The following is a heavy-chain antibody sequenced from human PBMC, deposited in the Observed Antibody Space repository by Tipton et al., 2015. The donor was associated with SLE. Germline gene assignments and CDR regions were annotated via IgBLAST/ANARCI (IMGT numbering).Heavy chain of an antibody. CDR2: IYTSGST. CDR1: GGSISGGSYY. CDR3: ARGAGY. J-gene: IGHJ4*02. V-gene: IGHV4-61*02. Sequence: TLSLTCTVSGGSISGGSYYWSWIRQPAGKGLEWIGRIYTSGSTNYNPSLKSRVTISVDTSKNQFSLKLSSVTAADTAVYYCARGAGYWGQGTLVTVSS.